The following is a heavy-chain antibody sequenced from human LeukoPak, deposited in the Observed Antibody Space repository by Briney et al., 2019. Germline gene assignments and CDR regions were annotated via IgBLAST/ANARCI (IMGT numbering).Heavy chain of an antibody. V-gene: IGHV4-59*01. CDR1: GGSISSYY. J-gene: IGHJ4*02. D-gene: IGHD2/OR15-2a*01. CDR3: ARSQRRTTEFNY. Sequence: PSETLSLTCTVSGGSISSYYWSWIRQPPGKGLEWIGYIYYSGSTNYNPSLKSRVTISVDTSKNQFSLKLSSVTAADTAVYYCARSQRRTTEFNYWGQGTLVTVSS. CDR2: IYYSGST.